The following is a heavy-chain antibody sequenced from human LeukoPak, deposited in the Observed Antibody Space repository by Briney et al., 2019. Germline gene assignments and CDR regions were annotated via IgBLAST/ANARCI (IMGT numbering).Heavy chain of an antibody. D-gene: IGHD5-18*01. CDR3: ARDVSVDTAMVPGDY. V-gene: IGHV3-33*01. CDR1: GFTFSSYG. J-gene: IGHJ4*02. Sequence: GGSLRLSCAASGFTFSSYGMHWVRQAPGKGLEWVAVIWYDGSNKYYADSVKGRFTISRDNSKNTLYLQMNSLRAEDTAVYYCARDVSVDTAMVPGDYWGQGTLVTVSS. CDR2: IWYDGSNK.